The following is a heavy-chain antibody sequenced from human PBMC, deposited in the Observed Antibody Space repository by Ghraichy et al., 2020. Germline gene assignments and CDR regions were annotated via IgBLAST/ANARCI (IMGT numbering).Heavy chain of an antibody. D-gene: IGHD5-18*01. Sequence: ASVKVSCKVSGYTLTELSMHWVRQAPGKGLEWMGGFDPEDGETIYAQKFQGRVTMTEDTSTDTAYMELSSLRSEDTAVYYCATSSGYSYAPGDAFDIWGQGTMVTVSS. V-gene: IGHV1-24*01. CDR2: FDPEDGET. CDR1: GYTLTELS. J-gene: IGHJ3*02. CDR3: ATSSGYSYAPGDAFDI.